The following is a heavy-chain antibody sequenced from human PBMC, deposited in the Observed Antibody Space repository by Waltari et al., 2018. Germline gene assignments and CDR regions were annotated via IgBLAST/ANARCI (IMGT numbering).Heavy chain of an antibody. J-gene: IGHJ4*02. CDR2: IDPSDSFR. CDR1: GYSFTSHW. CDR3: VRHRTTYPLEIDY. Sequence: EVQLVQSGAAVKKPEDSLRISCEGSGYSFTSHWISWVRQMPGKGLEGVGRIDPSDSFRNYGPGFEGHVTISVDQSLRTAYLQWDSLKASDTAIYYCVRHRTTYPLEIDYWGQGTLVTVSS. D-gene: IGHD2-2*01. V-gene: IGHV5-10-1*01.